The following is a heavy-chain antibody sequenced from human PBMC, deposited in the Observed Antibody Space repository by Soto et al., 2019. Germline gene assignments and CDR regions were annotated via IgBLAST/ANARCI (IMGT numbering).Heavy chain of an antibody. CDR3: ARDLYYGSGSYPPTSGW. D-gene: IGHD3-10*01. CDR1: GFTFSSYG. J-gene: IGHJ4*02. CDR2: IWYDGSNK. V-gene: IGHV3-33*01. Sequence: QVQLVESGGGVVQPGRSLRLSCAASGFTFSSYGMHWVRQAPGKGLEWVAVIWYDGSNKYYADSVKGRFTISRDNSKNTLYLQMNSLRAEDTAVYYCARDLYYGSGSYPPTSGWWGQGTLVTVSS.